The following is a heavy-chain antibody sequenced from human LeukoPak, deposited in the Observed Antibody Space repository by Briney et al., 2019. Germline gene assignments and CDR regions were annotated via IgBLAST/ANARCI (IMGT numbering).Heavy chain of an antibody. CDR2: ISSSSSYI. Sequence: RGGSLRLYCAASGFTFSSYSMNWVRQAPGKGLEWVSSISSSSSYIYYADSVKGRFTISRDNAKNSLYLQMNSLRAEDTAVYYCARDARVGSYFMGYWGQGTLVTVSS. J-gene: IGHJ4*02. D-gene: IGHD1-26*01. CDR3: ARDARVGSYFMGY. V-gene: IGHV3-21*01. CDR1: GFTFSSYS.